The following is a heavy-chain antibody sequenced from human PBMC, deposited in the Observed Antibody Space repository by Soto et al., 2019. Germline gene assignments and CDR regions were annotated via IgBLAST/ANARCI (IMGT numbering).Heavy chain of an antibody. CDR2: ISDSGGST. CDR3: AKGLN. V-gene: IGHV3-23*01. CDR1: GFTFTSHV. J-gene: IGHJ4*02. Sequence: ESGGGLVQPGGSLRLSCTASGFTFTSHVMSWVRQTPGKGLEWVSSISDSGGSTYYADSVMGRFTISRDNSKNTLYLQVNSLRAEETAVYYCAKGLNLVQGTLVTVSS.